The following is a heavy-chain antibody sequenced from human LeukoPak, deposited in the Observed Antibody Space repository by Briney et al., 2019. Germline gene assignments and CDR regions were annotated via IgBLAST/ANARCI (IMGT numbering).Heavy chain of an antibody. Sequence: GRSLRLSCVASGFTFSSYGMHWVRQAPGKGLEWVAFISYDGSNENIADSVKGRFIISRDNSKNTLFLQMNSLRAEDTAVYYCAKDRVPDVTVTYFDYWGQGTLVTVSS. CDR2: ISYDGSNE. CDR1: GFTFSSYG. D-gene: IGHD2-2*01. J-gene: IGHJ4*02. V-gene: IGHV3-30*18. CDR3: AKDRVPDVTVTYFDY.